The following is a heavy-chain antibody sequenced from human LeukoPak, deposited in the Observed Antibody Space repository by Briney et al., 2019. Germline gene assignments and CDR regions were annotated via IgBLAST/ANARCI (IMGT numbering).Heavy chain of an antibody. D-gene: IGHD3-10*01. CDR3: AKDNSGGRH. V-gene: IGHV3-23*01. J-gene: IGHJ4*02. CDR1: GFTFSNYA. CDR2: IDGSSP. Sequence: GGSLRLSCAASGFTFSNYAMSWVRQAPGKGLEWVSTIDGSSPYYANSVKGRFTISRDNSKNTLYLQMNSLRAEDTAVYYCAKDNSGGRHWGQGTLVTVSS.